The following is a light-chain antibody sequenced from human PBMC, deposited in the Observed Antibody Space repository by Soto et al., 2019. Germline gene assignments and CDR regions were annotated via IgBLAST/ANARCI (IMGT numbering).Light chain of an antibody. V-gene: IGLV1-40*01. J-gene: IGLJ3*02. Sequence: QSVLTQPPSVSGAPGQRVTISCTGSSSNIGAGLDVHWYQQLPGTAPKLLIYGDTNRPSGVPDRFSGSKSGTSASLAITGLQAEDEADYYCQSYDNSLGGRVFGGGTQL. CDR2: GDT. CDR1: SSNIGAGLD. CDR3: QSYDNSLGGRV.